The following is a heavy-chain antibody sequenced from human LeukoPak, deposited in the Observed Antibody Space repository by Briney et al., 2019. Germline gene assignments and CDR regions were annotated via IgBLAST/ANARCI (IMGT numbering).Heavy chain of an antibody. D-gene: IGHD3-22*01. J-gene: IGHJ4*02. CDR1: GFTFSSYA. CDR3: AKDNGYYDSSGYKYYFDY. V-gene: IGHV3-23*01. CDR2: ISGSGGST. Sequence: GGSLRLSCAASGFTFSSYAMSWVRQAPGKGLEWVSAISGSGGSTYYADSVKGRFTISRDNSKNTLYLQMNSLRAEDTAVYYCAKDNGYYDSSGYKYYFDYWGQGTLVTVSS.